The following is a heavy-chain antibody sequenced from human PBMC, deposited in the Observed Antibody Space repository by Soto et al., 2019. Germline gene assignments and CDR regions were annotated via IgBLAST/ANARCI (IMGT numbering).Heavy chain of an antibody. D-gene: IGHD5-12*01. Sequence: QVQLVQSGAEVKKPGASVKVSCKASGYTFTRSGISWVRQAPGQGLEWMGWIRTYNGDANYAQTFQGRVTMTTDTSTSTVHMEVRSLRSDDTAVYYCAREGVAPYYYYGMDVWGQGTSVTVSS. CDR2: IRTYNGDA. CDR3: AREGVAPYYYYGMDV. CDR1: GYTFTRSG. J-gene: IGHJ6*02. V-gene: IGHV1-18*01.